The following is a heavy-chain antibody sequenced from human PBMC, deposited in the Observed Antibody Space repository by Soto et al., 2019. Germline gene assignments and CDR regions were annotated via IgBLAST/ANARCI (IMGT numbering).Heavy chain of an antibody. CDR1: GFTFDDYA. CDR3: VKDESINWYSGHFRH. D-gene: IGHD6-13*01. CDR2: INWNSGSI. V-gene: IGHV3-9*01. Sequence: GGSLRLSCAASGFTFDDYAMHWVRQVPGKGLEWVSGINWNSGSIGYGDSVKGRFAISRDNAKNSLHLQMNSLSAEDTAFYYCVKDESINWYSGHFRHWGQGTLFTVSS. J-gene: IGHJ1*01.